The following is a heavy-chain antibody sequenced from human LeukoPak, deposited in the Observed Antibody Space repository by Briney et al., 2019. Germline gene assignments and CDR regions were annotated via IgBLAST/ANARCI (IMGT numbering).Heavy chain of an antibody. Sequence: GGSLRLSCAASGFTFSSYSMNWVRQAPGKGLEWVSSISSSSSYIYYADSVKGRFTISRDNAKNSLYLQMNSLRAEDTAVYYCARVGINDILAGYSDYWGQGTLVTVSS. CDR3: ARVGINDILAGYSDY. CDR2: ISSSSSYI. J-gene: IGHJ4*02. D-gene: IGHD3-9*01. CDR1: GFTFSSYS. V-gene: IGHV3-21*01.